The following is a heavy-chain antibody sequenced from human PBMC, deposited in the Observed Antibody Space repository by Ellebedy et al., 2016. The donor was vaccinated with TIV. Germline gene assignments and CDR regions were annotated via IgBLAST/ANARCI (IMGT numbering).Heavy chain of an antibody. Sequence: SETLSLXCSVSGGSISSSSYYWGWIRQPPGKGLEWIGSIYYSGSTYYNPSLKSRVTISVDTSKNQFSLKLSSVTAADTAVYYCARRIVGATPWFDPWGQGTLVTVSS. CDR1: GGSISSSSYY. J-gene: IGHJ5*02. V-gene: IGHV4-39*01. CDR3: ARRIVGATPWFDP. D-gene: IGHD1-26*01. CDR2: IYYSGST.